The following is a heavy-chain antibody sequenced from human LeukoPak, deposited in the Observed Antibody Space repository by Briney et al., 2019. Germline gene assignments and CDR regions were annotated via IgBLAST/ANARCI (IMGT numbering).Heavy chain of an antibody. CDR3: ARGNWYFDL. V-gene: IGHV4-34*01. J-gene: IGHJ2*01. CDR2: INHSGST. Sequence: PSETLSLTCAVYGGSFSGYYCSWIRQPPGKGLEWIGEINHSGSTNYNPSLKSRVTISVDTSKNQFSLKLSSVTAADTAVYYCARGNWYFDLWGRGTLVTVSS. CDR1: GGSFSGYY.